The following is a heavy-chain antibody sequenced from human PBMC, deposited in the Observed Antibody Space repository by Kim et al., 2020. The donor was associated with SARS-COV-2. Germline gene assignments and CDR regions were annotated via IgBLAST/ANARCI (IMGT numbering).Heavy chain of an antibody. Sequence: SETLSLTCTVSGGSISSYYWSWIRQPAGKGLEWIGRIYTSGSTNSNHSLKSRVTMTVDTSKNQFSLKLRPVTAADTAVYYCARGPDYSNYGSFDYWGQGT. CDR2: IYTSGST. V-gene: IGHV4-4*07. D-gene: IGHD4-4*01. CDR3: ARGPDYSNYGSFDY. J-gene: IGHJ4*02. CDR1: GGSISSYY.